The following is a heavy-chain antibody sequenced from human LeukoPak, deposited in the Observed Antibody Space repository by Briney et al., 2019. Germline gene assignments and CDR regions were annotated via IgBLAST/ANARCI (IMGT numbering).Heavy chain of an antibody. CDR2: FDPEDGET. Sequence: GASVKVSCKVSGYTLTELSMHWVRQAPGKGLEWMGGFDPEDGETIYAQKFQDRVTMTEDTSTDTAYMELSSLRSEDTAVYYCATDPGYCSSTSCYPYGMDVWGKGTTVNVSS. CDR1: GYTLTELS. D-gene: IGHD2-2*03. V-gene: IGHV1-24*01. CDR3: ATDPGYCSSTSCYPYGMDV. J-gene: IGHJ6*04.